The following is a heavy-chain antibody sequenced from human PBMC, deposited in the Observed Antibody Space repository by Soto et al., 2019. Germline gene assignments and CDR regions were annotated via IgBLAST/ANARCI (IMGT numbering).Heavy chain of an antibody. J-gene: IGHJ3*01. CDR2: IIPILGLP. CDR3: ERDGDYFSLHF. V-gene: IGHV1-69*04. Sequence: QVHLMQSGTEVKKPGSSVKVSCKASGGTFSSYPISWVRQAPGQGLEWMGRIIPILGLPNYGQKFQGRVTISADISTSTAYLELSNLRSQDTAVYYCERDGDYFSLHFWGQGTMVAVSS. CDR1: GGTFSSYP. D-gene: IGHD4-17*01.